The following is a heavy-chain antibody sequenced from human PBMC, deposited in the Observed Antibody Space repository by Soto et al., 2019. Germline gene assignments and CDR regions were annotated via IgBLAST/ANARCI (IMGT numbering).Heavy chain of an antibody. Sequence: PEGSLRRSCAASGFTFSSYAMSWVRQAPGKGLEWVSAISGSGGSTYSADSVQGRFTISRDNSKNTLYLQMNSLRAEDTAVYYCAKDSGTWDYYFDYWGQGTLVTVSS. CDR3: AKDSGTWDYYFDY. CDR1: GFTFSSYA. V-gene: IGHV3-23*01. J-gene: IGHJ4*02. D-gene: IGHD1-26*01. CDR2: ISGSGGST.